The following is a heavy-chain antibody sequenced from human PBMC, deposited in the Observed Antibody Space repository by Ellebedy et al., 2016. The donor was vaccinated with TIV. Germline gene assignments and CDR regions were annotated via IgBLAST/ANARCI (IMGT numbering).Heavy chain of an antibody. Sequence: MPSETLSLTCTVSGGSISSSSYYWGWIRQPPGKGLEWIGSIYYSGSTYYNPSLKSRVTISVDTSKNQFSLKLSSVTAADTAVYYCARHGTLMDFDWLLRGAFDYWGQGTLVTVSS. CDR1: GGSISSSSYY. V-gene: IGHV4-39*01. J-gene: IGHJ4*02. D-gene: IGHD3-9*01. CDR2: IYYSGST. CDR3: ARHGTLMDFDWLLRGAFDY.